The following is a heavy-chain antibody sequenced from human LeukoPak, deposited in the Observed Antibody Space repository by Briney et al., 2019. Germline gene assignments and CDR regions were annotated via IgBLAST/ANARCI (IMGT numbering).Heavy chain of an antibody. J-gene: IGHJ4*02. V-gene: IGHV4-39*01. CDR2: IYYSGST. CDR3: ARHSPIGGSGSYPFDY. D-gene: IGHD3-10*01. Sequence: SETLSLTCIVSGGSNSSSSYYWGWIRQPPGKGLEWIGSIYYSGSTYYNPSLKSRVTISVDTSKNQFSLKLSSVTAADTAVYYCARHSPIGGSGSYPFDYWGQGTLVTVSS. CDR1: GGSNSSSSYY.